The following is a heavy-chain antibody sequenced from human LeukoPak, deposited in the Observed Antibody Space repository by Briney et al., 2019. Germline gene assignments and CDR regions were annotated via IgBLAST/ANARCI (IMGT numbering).Heavy chain of an antibody. CDR1: GFTFSGYS. V-gene: IGHV3-23*01. J-gene: IGHJ4*02. CDR2: ITSSGSGS. CDR3: AKPKYYSDNSGYYYFDC. Sequence: KAGGSLRLSCAASGFTFSGYSMNWVRQAPGKGLEWVSGITSSGSGSYYADSVKGRFTISRDNSENTLYLQMSSLRAEDTAVYYCAKPKYYSDNSGYYYFDCWGQGTLVTVSS. D-gene: IGHD3-22*01.